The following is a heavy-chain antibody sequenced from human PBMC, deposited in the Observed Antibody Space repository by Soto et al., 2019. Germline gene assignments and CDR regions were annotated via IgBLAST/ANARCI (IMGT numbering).Heavy chain of an antibody. V-gene: IGHV1-3*01. J-gene: IGHJ4*01. Sequence: ASVKVSCKSSGYTFTNYAVHWVPQAPGQRHEWMGWINGDTGNTKYSPKFQARVTLTRDTSASTAYMELSSLRSEDTAVYYCARDGAVSGNINFDNWGHGTLVTVSS. CDR2: INGDTGNT. CDR1: GYTFTNYA. CDR3: ARDGAVSGNINFDN. D-gene: IGHD6-19*01.